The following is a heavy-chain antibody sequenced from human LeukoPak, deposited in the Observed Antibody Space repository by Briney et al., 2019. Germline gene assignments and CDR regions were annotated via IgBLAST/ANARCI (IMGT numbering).Heavy chain of an antibody. D-gene: IGHD2/OR15-2a*01. CDR2: INHSGST. Sequence: PSETLSLTCAVYGGSFSGYYWNWIRQPPGKGLEWIGEINHSGSTNYNPSLKSRVTISVDPSKNQFSLNLSSVTAADTAVYYCATQILLCHYYWGQGTLVTVSS. CDR3: ATQILLCHYY. J-gene: IGHJ4*02. CDR1: GGSFSGYY. V-gene: IGHV4-34*01.